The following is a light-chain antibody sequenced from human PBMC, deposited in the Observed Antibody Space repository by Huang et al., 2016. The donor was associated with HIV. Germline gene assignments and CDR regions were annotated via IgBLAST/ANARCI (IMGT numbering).Light chain of an antibody. Sequence: EIVLTQSPGTLSLSPGERATLSCRASHTVRNSYLAWYQQKPGQVPRLLIYGAYNRAGGIPDRFSGSQSGTDFTLAISRLEPEYFAVYYCQQYGSSPRTFGQGTKLEIK. J-gene: IGKJ2*01. CDR1: HTVRNSY. CDR2: GAY. V-gene: IGKV3-20*01. CDR3: QQYGSSPRT.